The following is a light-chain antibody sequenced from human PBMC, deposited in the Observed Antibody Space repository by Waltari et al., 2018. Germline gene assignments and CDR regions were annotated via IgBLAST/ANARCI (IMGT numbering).Light chain of an antibody. Sequence: SYELTQPSSVSVSQGQTARITCSGDVLAKRYPRWFQQKPGQAPVLVIYKDSERPSGIPERFSGSSSGTTVTLTISGAQVEDEADYYCYSVDDNKRVFGGGTKLTVL. CDR2: KDS. J-gene: IGLJ2*01. CDR1: VLAKRY. CDR3: YSVDDNKRV. V-gene: IGLV3-27*01.